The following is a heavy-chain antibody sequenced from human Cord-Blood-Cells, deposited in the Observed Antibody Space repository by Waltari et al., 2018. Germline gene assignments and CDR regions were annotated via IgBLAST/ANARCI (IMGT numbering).Heavy chain of an antibody. CDR2: IIPIFGTA. CDR1: GGTISSDA. CDR3: ARGDFWSGYYANWYFDL. D-gene: IGHD3-3*01. V-gene: IGHV1-69*06. J-gene: IGHJ2*01. Sequence: VQPVQSGAEVTKPGSPVKVSCKASGGTISSDAISWVRRATGQGLEWMGGIIPIFGTANYAQKFQGRVTITADKSTGTAYMELSSLRSEDTAVYYCARGDFWSGYYANWYFDLWGRGTLVTVSS.